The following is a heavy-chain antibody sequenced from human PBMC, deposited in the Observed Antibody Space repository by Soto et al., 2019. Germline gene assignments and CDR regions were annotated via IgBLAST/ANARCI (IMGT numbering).Heavy chain of an antibody. D-gene: IGHD6-19*01. Sequence: PGGSLRLSCAASGFTFRSYAMHWVRQAPGKGLEWVAVISYDGSNKYYADSVKGRFTISRDNSKNTLYLQMNSLRAEDTVVYYCARETDPRYSSGKDLDYWGQGALVTVSS. J-gene: IGHJ4*02. V-gene: IGHV3-30-3*01. CDR2: ISYDGSNK. CDR1: GFTFRSYA. CDR3: ARETDPRYSSGKDLDY.